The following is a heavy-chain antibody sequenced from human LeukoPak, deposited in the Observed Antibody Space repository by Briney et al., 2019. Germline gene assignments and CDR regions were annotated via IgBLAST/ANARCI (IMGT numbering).Heavy chain of an antibody. D-gene: IGHD1-26*01. Sequence: GGSRRLARAASGFTFSSYAMHWVRQAPGKGLEYVPAISSNGGSTYYANSVKGRFTISRDNSTTTLYLPMGRMRAADMAVYYCAREGSGSYSQAFDYWGQGTLVTVSS. CDR2: ISSNGGST. J-gene: IGHJ4*02. V-gene: IGHV3-64*01. CDR1: GFTFSSYA. CDR3: AREGSGSYSQAFDY.